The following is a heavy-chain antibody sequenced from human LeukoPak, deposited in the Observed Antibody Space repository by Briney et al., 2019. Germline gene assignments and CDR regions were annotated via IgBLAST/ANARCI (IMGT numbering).Heavy chain of an antibody. J-gene: IGHJ4*02. CDR1: GGSISSYY. Sequence: SETLSLTCTVSGGSISSYYWSWIRQPPGKGLEWIGYIYYSGSTNYNPSLKSRVTISVDTSKNQFSLKLSSVTAADTAVYYCARTSGSYYRPGRTHFDYWGQGTLVTVSS. D-gene: IGHD1-26*01. CDR2: IYYSGST. CDR3: ARTSGSYYRPGRTHFDY. V-gene: IGHV4-59*01.